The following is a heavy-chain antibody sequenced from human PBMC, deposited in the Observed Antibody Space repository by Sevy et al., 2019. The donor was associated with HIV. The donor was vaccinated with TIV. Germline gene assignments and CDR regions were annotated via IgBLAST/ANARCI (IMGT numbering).Heavy chain of an antibody. V-gene: IGHV3-23*01. CDR1: GFTFPINA. J-gene: IGHJ4*02. D-gene: IGHD3-16*01. Sequence: GGSLRLSCAASGFTFPINAVGWVRQAPGKGLEWVSLISGSGSSTYYADSVKGRFTISRDNSKNTLYLQMHSLRAEDTAVYYCAKCVYAYEYFFDYWGQGTLLTVSS. CDR2: ISGSGSST. CDR3: AKCVYAYEYFFDY.